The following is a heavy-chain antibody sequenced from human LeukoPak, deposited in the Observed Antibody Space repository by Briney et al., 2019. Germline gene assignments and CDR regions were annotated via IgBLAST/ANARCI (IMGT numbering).Heavy chain of an antibody. J-gene: IGHJ4*02. Sequence: ADTLSLTCTVSGGSVSSGNYYWSWIRQPPGKGLEWIVYIYYSGSTNYNPSLKSRVTISVDISKNQFSLKLTSVIAADTAMYYCARAGSYFDFWGQGTLVTVA. V-gene: IGHV4-61*01. CDR1: GGSVSSGNYY. CDR2: IYYSGST. CDR3: ARAGSYFDF. D-gene: IGHD3-10*01.